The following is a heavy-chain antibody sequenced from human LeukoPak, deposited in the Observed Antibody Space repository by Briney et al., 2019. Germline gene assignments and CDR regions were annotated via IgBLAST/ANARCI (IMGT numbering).Heavy chain of an antibody. D-gene: IGHD3-3*01. J-gene: IGHJ6*03. CDR2: MIPIFGTA. Sequence: SVKVSCKASGGTFSSYAISWVRQAPGQGLEWMGRMIPIFGTANYAQKFQGRVTITTDESTSTAYMELSSLRSEDTAVYYCALPYYDFWSGYSSMDVWGKGTTVTVSS. CDR3: ALPYYDFWSGYSSMDV. V-gene: IGHV1-69*05. CDR1: GGTFSSYA.